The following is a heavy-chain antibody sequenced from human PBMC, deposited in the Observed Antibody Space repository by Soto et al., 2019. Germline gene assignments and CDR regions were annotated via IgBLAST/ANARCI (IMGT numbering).Heavy chain of an antibody. D-gene: IGHD2-21*01. Sequence: AASVKVSCKASGYTFTSYGISWVRQAPGQGLEWMGWIRAYNGNTYYADSVKGRFTISRDNSKNTLYFQMSSLRSEDTAVYYCVKSPGNSVPYWGQGTLVTVSS. CDR3: VKSPGNSVPY. V-gene: IGHV1-18*01. J-gene: IGHJ4*02. CDR2: IRAYNGNT. CDR1: GYTFTSYG.